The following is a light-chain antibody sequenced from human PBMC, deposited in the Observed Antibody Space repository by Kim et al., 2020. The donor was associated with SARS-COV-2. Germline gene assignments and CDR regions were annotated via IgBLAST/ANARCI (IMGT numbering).Light chain of an antibody. CDR2: SAS. CDR1: QSISSY. J-gene: IGKJ4*01. V-gene: IGKV1-39*01. Sequence: SVGDRVTIPCRARQSISSYLNWYHQKPGKAPKLLIYSASSLQSGVPSRFSGSGSGTDFTLTISSLQPEDFATYYCQQSYSTPPLTFGGGTKVDIK. CDR3: QQSYSTPPLT.